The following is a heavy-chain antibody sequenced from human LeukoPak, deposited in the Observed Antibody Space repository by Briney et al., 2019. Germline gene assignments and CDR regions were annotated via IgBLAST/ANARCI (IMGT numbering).Heavy chain of an antibody. D-gene: IGHD7-27*01. Sequence: SQTLSLTCTVSGGSISSGGYYWSWIRQPPGKGLEWIGYIYHSGSTYYNPSLKSRVTISVDRSKNQFSLKLSSVTAADTAVYYCARDGLGLTGEISWGQGTLVTVSS. V-gene: IGHV4-30-2*01. CDR1: GGSISSGGYY. J-gene: IGHJ4*02. CDR3: ARDGLGLTGEIS. CDR2: IYHSGST.